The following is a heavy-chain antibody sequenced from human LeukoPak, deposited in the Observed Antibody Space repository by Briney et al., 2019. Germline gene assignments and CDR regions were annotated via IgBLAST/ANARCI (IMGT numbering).Heavy chain of an antibody. J-gene: IGHJ3*02. D-gene: IGHD3-22*01. V-gene: IGHV1-2*02. Sequence: GASVKVSCKASGYTFTGYYMHWVRQAPGQGLEWMGWINPNSGGTNYAQKFQGRVTMTRDTSISTAYMELSSLRSEDTAVYYCARGPSTLTYYYDRSGYDDAFDIWGQGTMVTVSS. CDR3: ARGPSTLTYYYDRSGYDDAFDI. CDR2: INPNSGGT. CDR1: GYTFTGYY.